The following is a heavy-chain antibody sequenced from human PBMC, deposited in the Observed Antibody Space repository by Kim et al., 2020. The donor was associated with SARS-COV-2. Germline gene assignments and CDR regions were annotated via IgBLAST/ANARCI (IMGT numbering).Heavy chain of an antibody. V-gene: IGHV3-23*01. CDR2: ISGSGGST. CDR1: GFTFSSYA. CDR3: AKVRPPYSSSWYSRVYYYMDV. Sequence: GGSLRLSCAASGFTFSSYAMSWVRQAPGKGLEWVSAISGSGGSTYYADSVKGRFTISRDNSKNTLYLQMNSLRAEDTAVYYCAKVRPPYSSSWYSRVYYYMDVWGKGTTGTVSS. J-gene: IGHJ6*03. D-gene: IGHD6-13*01.